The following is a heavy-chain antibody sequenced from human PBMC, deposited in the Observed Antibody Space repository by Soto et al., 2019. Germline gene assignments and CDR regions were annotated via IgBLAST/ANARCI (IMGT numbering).Heavy chain of an antibody. CDR1: GFTFGDYA. V-gene: IGHV3-49*03. CDR2: IRSKAYGGTT. J-gene: IGHJ4*02. Sequence: QPGGSLRLSCTASGFTFGDYAMSWFRQAPGKGLEWVGFIRSKAYGGTTEYAASVKGRFTISRDDSKSIAYLQMNSLKTEDTAVYYCTSQFRGPLIGHWGQGTLVTVSS. CDR3: TSQFRGPLIGH. D-gene: IGHD3-10*01.